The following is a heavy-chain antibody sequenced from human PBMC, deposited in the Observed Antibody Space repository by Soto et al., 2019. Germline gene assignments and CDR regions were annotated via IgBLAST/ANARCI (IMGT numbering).Heavy chain of an antibody. V-gene: IGHV1-18*01. J-gene: IGHJ6*02. D-gene: IGHD3-3*01. Sequence: GAAGKVSCKASGYTFTSYGISWVRQAPGQGLEWMGWISAYNGNTNYAQKLQGRVTMTTDTSTSTAYMELRSLRSDDTAVYYCARVGGYDFWSGYLTHIRKGYYYYGMDVWGQGTTVTVSS. CDR1: GYTFTSYG. CDR3: ARVGGYDFWSGYLTHIRKGYYYYGMDV. CDR2: ISAYNGNT.